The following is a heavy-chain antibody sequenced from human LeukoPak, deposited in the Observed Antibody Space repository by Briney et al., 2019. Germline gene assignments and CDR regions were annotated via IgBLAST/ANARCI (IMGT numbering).Heavy chain of an antibody. J-gene: IGHJ6*02. CDR3: ARQSDPYYHYGLDF. Sequence: SETLSLTCALSGGSIKIYYWSWIRQPLGKGLEWIGYVYYTGTTRYNPSLKSRVTISVETSKNQFSLTLNSVTAADTAVYHCARQSDPYYHYGLDFWGQGTTVIVSS. CDR1: GGSIKIYY. V-gene: IGHV4-59*01. CDR2: VYYTGTT.